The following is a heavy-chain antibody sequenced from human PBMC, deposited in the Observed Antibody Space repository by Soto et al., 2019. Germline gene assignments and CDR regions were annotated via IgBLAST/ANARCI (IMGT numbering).Heavy chain of an antibody. D-gene: IGHD6-19*01. CDR2: IYHSGST. J-gene: IGHJ4*02. Sequence: QLHLQESGSGLVKPSQTLSLTCAVSGGSISSGGYSWSWIRQPPGKGLNYIGYIYHSGSTYYNPSLKSRVTISVDRSKNQFSLKLRSVTAADTAVYYCARVRSGWGIDYWGQGTLVTVSS. V-gene: IGHV4-30-2*01. CDR1: GGSISSGGYS. CDR3: ARVRSGWGIDY.